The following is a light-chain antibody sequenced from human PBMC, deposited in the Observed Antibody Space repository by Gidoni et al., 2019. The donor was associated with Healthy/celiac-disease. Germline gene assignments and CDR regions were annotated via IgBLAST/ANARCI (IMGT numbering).Light chain of an antibody. Sequence: DIVMTQSPDSLAVSLGERATINCKSSQSVLYSSNNKNYLAWYQQKPGQPPKLLIYWESTGESGVPDRFSGSGSETDFTLAISSLQAEDVAVYYCQQYYSTHITFGQGTRLEIK. J-gene: IGKJ5*01. CDR2: WES. CDR1: QSVLYSSNNKNY. CDR3: QQYYSTHIT. V-gene: IGKV4-1*01.